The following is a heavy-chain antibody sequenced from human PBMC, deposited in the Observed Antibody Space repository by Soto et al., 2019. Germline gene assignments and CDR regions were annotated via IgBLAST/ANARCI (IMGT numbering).Heavy chain of an antibody. CDR3: ASDISTM. J-gene: IGHJ4*02. CDR2: MNPNSGHT. Sequence: ASVKVSCKASGYTFTSHDINWMRQATGQGLEWMGWMNPNSGHTNYAQKFQGRATMTRDTSISTAYMELTNLRSEDTGIYYCASDISTMWGQGTXVTVAS. D-gene: IGHD2-2*01. CDR1: GYTFTSHD. V-gene: IGHV1-8*01.